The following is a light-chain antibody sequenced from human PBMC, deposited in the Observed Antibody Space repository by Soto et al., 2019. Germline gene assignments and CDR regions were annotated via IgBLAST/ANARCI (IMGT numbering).Light chain of an antibody. J-gene: IGLJ1*01. V-gene: IGLV2-14*01. CDR3: SSYTSGSTLPWV. CDR1: SSDVGGYNY. CDR2: GVY. Sequence: QSALTQPRSVSGSPGQSVTISCTGTSSDVGGYNYVSWYQQHPGKAPKLIIFGVYDRPSGISDRFSGSKSGNTASLTIFGLQVEDEAVYYCSSYTSGSTLPWVFGTGTKVTVL.